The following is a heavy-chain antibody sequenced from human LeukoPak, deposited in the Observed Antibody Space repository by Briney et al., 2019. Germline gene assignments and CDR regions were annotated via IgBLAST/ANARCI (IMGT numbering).Heavy chain of an antibody. D-gene: IGHD2-8*01. CDR2: INHSGST. CDR3: ARARGFYANYFDH. V-gene: IGHV4-34*01. CDR1: EFTFDIYW. Sequence: GSLRLSCAASEFTFDIYWMSWVRQVPGKGLEWIGEINHSGSTNYNPSLKSRVTMSVDTSKKQFSLKLSSVTAADTAVYYCARARGFYANYFDHWGQGTLVTVSS. J-gene: IGHJ4*02.